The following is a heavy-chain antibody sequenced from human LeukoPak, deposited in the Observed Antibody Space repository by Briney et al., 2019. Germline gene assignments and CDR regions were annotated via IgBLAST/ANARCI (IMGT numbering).Heavy chain of an antibody. CDR1: GYSFISYG. Sequence: GASVKVSCKASGYSFISYGISWVRQAPGQGLEWMGWISAYNGNINYAQKLQGRVTMTTDTSTSTAYMKLRSLRSDDTAVYYCARFVGSTMVRGVIITGPPRTYYFDYWGQGTLVTVSS. D-gene: IGHD3-10*01. V-gene: IGHV1-18*01. CDR3: ARFVGSTMVRGVIITGPPRTYYFDY. J-gene: IGHJ4*02. CDR2: ISAYNGNI.